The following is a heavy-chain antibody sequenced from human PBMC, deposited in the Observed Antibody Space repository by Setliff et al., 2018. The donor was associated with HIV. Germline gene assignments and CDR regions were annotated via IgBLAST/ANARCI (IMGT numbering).Heavy chain of an antibody. J-gene: IGHJ6*03. V-gene: IGHV4-59*08. D-gene: IGHD3-3*01. CDR2: MYYSGST. CDR3: ARGLAGDYDFWSGYRDYYYMDI. CDR1: GGSISNHY. Sequence: SETLSLTCSVSGGSISNHYWSWIRQPPGKGLEWIGYMYYSGSTNCNPSLKSRVTISVDTSKKQLSLRLRSVTAADTAKYYCARGLAGDYDFWSGYRDYYYMDIWGKGTTVTVSS.